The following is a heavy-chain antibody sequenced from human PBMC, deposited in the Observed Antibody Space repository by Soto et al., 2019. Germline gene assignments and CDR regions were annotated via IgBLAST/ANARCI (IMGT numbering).Heavy chain of an antibody. J-gene: IGHJ4*02. V-gene: IGHV3-48*02. CDR2: ISGSGGTV. D-gene: IGHD2-2*01. CDR3: ARDESGQERYCSSSSCHYPYYFDS. CDR1: GFPFSIYS. Sequence: GGSLRLSCATSGFPFSIYSMNWVRQAPGKGLEWISHISGSGGTVYYADSVKGRFSISRDNAKNSLSLQMNSLTDEDTAVYFCARDESGQERYCSSSSCHYPYYFDSWGQGTLVTVSS.